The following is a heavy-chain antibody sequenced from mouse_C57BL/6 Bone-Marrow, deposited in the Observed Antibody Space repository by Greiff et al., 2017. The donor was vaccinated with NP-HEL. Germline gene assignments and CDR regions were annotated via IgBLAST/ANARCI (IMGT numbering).Heavy chain of an antibody. CDR1: GYTFTSYW. V-gene: IGHV1-61*01. CDR3: ARGDGDDPFAY. CDR2: IYPSDSET. Sequence: QVQLQQPGAELVRPGSSVKLSCKASGYTFTSYWMDWVKQRPGQGLEWIGNIYPSDSETHYNQKFKDKATLTVDKSSSTAYMQLSSLTSEDSAVYYCARGDGDDPFAYWGQGTLVTVSA. D-gene: IGHD2-2*01. J-gene: IGHJ3*01.